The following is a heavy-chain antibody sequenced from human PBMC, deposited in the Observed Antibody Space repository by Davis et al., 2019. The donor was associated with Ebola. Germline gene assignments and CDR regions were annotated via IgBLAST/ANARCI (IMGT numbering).Heavy chain of an antibody. CDR3: ARGYGAA. V-gene: IGHV4-4*02. D-gene: IGHD6-13*01. CDR1: GASITSNNW. J-gene: IGHJ4*02. Sequence: PSETLSLTCAVSGASITSNNWWPWFRQSPEKGLEWLGQIRPGGNTNYNPSLQSRVTMSLDTSNNAFSLDAASVTAADTAVYYCARGYGAAWGQGTLVIVSS. CDR2: IRPGGNT.